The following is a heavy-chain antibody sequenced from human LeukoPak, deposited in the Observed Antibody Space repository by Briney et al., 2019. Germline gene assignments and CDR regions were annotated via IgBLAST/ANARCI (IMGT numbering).Heavy chain of an antibody. CDR1: GFTFSSYS. J-gene: IGHJ5*02. CDR3: ARWHSYGSYDWFDP. D-gene: IGHD5-18*01. CDR2: ISSSSSYI. V-gene: IGHV3-21*01. Sequence: ESGGSLRLSCAASGFTFSSYSMNWVRQAPGKGLEWVSSISSSSSYIYYADSVKGRFTISRDNAKNSLYLQMNSLRAEDTAVYYCARWHSYGSYDWFDPWGQGTLVTVSS.